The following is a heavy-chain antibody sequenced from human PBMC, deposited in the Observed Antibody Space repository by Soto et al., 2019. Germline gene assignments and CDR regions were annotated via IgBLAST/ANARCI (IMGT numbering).Heavy chain of an antibody. Sequence: SETLSLTCAVSGGSISSGGYSLSWIRQPPGKGLEWIGYIYHSGSTNYNPSLNSRVTISVDKSKNQFSLKLTSVTAADTAVYYCVSSSWYSLDYWGQGALVTVSS. D-gene: IGHD6-13*01. J-gene: IGHJ4*02. CDR2: IYHSGST. CDR1: GGSISSGGYS. V-gene: IGHV4-30-2*01. CDR3: VSSSWYSLDY.